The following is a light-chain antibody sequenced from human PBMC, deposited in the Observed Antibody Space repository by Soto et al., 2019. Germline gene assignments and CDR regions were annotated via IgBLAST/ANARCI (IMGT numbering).Light chain of an antibody. CDR1: QSIRSW. CDR2: EAA. V-gene: IGKV1-5*03. J-gene: IGKJ1*01. CDR3: QQYTSDPAWT. Sequence: DIQMTQSPSTLSASVGDRVTITCRASQSIRSWLAWYQQKSGKAPKLLIYEAASLESGVPSRFSGSGSGTEFTLSISSLQPDYFATYYCQQYTSDPAWTFGQGTKVEIK.